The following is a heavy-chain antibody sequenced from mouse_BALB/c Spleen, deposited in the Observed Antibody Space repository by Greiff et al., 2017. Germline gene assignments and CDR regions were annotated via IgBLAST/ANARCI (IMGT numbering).Heavy chain of an antibody. CDR1: GYPITSDYA. Sequence: EVQLQESGPGLVKPSQSLSLTCTVTGYPITSDYAWNWIRQFPGNKLEWLGYLSYSGSTSYNPSLKSRISITLATSKNQFFLQLNSVTTEDTATYYCARDGYYSDYWGQGTTLTVSS. CDR3: ARDGYYSDY. D-gene: IGHD2-3*01. V-gene: IGHV3-2*02. J-gene: IGHJ2*01. CDR2: LSYSGST.